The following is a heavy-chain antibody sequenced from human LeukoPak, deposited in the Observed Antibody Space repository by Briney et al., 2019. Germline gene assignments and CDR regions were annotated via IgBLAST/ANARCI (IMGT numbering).Heavy chain of an antibody. Sequence: GGSRRLSCAASGFTFVDYAMHWVRQAPGKGLEWVSGISWNSGSIGYADSVKGRFTISRDNAKNSLYLQMNSLRAEDTALYYCAKDRDYYGMDVWGQGTTVTVSS. CDR1: GFTFVDYA. V-gene: IGHV3-9*01. CDR2: ISWNSGSI. J-gene: IGHJ6*02. CDR3: AKDRDYYGMDV.